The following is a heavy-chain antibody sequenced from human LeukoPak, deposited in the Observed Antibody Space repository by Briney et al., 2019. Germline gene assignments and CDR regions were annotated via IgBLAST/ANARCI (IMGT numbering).Heavy chain of an antibody. J-gene: IGHJ5*02. CDR3: AKASTLKLEHPDLRPNNWFDP. CDR2: ISGSGGST. CDR1: GFTFNSYA. Sequence: PGGSLRLSCAASGFTFNSYAMSWVRQAPGKGLEWVSAISGSGGSTYHADSVKGRFTISRDNSKNTLYLQMNSLRAEDTAVYYCAKASTLKLEHPDLRPNNWFDPWGQGTLVTVSS. D-gene: IGHD1/OR15-1a*01. V-gene: IGHV3-23*01.